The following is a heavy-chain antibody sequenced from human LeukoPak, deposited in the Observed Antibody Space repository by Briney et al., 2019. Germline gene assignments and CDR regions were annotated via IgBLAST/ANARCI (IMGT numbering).Heavy chain of an antibody. D-gene: IGHD6-19*01. J-gene: IGHJ4*02. Sequence: SETLSLTCTVSGGSISSIIYYWGWIRQPPGTGREWIASVYYRGTTSYSQSLKSRAAISVDNSNNQYSLSLSSMTAADPAVYFCSGYSSYWSSGGGWWGQGTLVTVSS. CDR1: GGSISSIIYY. CDR3: SGYSSYWSSGGGW. V-gene: IGHV4-39*01. CDR2: VYYRGTT.